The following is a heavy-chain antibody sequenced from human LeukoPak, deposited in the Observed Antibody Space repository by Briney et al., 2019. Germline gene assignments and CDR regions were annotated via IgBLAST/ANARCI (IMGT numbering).Heavy chain of an antibody. D-gene: IGHD3-3*01. CDR2: ISSDSNYI. CDR1: GFTFSTYS. J-gene: IGHJ4*02. Sequence: GGSLRLSCAASGFTFSTYSMNWVRQAPGKGLEWGSSISSDSNYIYYADSVKGRFTISRDNAKNSLYLQMISLRAEDTAVYYCARDRGITIFGVPSDYWGQGTLVTVSP. CDR3: ARDRGITIFGVPSDY. V-gene: IGHV3-21*01.